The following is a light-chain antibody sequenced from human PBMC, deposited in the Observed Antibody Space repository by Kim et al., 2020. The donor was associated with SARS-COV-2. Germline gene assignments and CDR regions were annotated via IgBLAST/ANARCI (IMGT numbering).Light chain of an antibody. CDR2: AAS. Sequence: ASVGDRVTITCRASQSISSYLNWYQQKPGKAPKLLIYAASSLQSGVPSRFSGSGSGTDFTLTISSLQPEDFATYYCQPSYSTPYTFGQGTKLEI. V-gene: IGKV1-39*01. J-gene: IGKJ2*01. CDR3: QPSYSTPYT. CDR1: QSISSY.